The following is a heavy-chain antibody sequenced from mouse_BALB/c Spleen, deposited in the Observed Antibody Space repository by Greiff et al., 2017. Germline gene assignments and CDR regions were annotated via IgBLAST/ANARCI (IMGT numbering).Heavy chain of an antibody. CDR2: IDPANGNT. Sequence: EVKLMESGAELVKPGASVKLSCTASGFNIKDTYMHWVKQRPEQGLEWIGRIDPANGNTKYDPKFQGKATITADTSSNTAYLQLSSLTSEDTAVYYCAPYYYGSTYWGQGTTLTVSS. CDR1: GFNIKDTY. V-gene: IGHV14-3*02. D-gene: IGHD1-1*01. J-gene: IGHJ2*01. CDR3: APYYYGSTY.